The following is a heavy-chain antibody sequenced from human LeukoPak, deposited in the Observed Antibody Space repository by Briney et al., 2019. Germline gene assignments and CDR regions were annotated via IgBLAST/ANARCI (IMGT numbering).Heavy chain of an antibody. J-gene: IGHJ4*02. D-gene: IGHD1-26*01. V-gene: IGHV3-48*03. CDR3: AREGGSRVVIYFDY. CDR1: GFTFSSYE. CDR2: ISSSGSTI. Sequence: GGSLRLSCAASGFTFSSYEMNWVRQAPGKGLEWVSYISSSGSTIYYADSVKGRFTISRDNAKNSLYLLMNSLRAEDTAVYYCAREGGSRVVIYFDYWGQGTLVTVSS.